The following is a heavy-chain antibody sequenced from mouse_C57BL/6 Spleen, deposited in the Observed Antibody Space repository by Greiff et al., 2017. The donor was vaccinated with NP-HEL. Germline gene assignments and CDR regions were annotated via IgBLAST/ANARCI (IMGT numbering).Heavy chain of an antibody. CDR3: ARTPYGNYGYFDV. V-gene: IGHV1-82*01. Sequence: VQLQQSGPELVKPGASVKISCKASGYAFSSSWMNWVKQRPGKGLEWIGRIYPGDGDTNYNGKFKGKATLTADKSSSTAYMQLSSLTSEDSAVYVCARTPYGNYGYFDVWGTGTTVTVSS. D-gene: IGHD2-1*01. J-gene: IGHJ1*03. CDR2: IYPGDGDT. CDR1: GYAFSSSW.